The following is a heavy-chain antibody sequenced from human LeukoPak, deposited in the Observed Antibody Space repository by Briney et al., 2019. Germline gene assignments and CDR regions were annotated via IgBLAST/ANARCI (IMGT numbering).Heavy chain of an antibody. J-gene: IGHJ3*02. D-gene: IGHD1-26*01. CDR1: GFTFSSYW. V-gene: IGHV3-74*01. CDR2: INSDGSST. Sequence: GGSLRLSCAASGFTFSSYWMHWVRQAPGKGLVWVSRINSDGSSTTYADSVKGRFTISRDNAKNSLYLQMNSLRAEDTAVYYCARGGSALREWELRRGGAFDIWGQGTMVTVSS. CDR3: ARGGSALREWELRRGGAFDI.